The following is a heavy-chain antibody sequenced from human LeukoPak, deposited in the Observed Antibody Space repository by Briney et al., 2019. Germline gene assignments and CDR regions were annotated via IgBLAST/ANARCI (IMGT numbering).Heavy chain of an antibody. CDR3: ARGRMSYYAMDV. Sequence: SQTLSLTCAISGDSVSRSSTAWNWIRQSPSRGVEWLGRTFYWSRWYNDYAISVKSRITINADTSKNQFSLQLSSVTPEDTAVYFCARGRMSYYAMDVWGQGTTVTVSS. CDR1: GDSVSRSSTA. V-gene: IGHV6-1*01. D-gene: IGHD2-8*01. CDR2: TFYWSRWYN. J-gene: IGHJ6*02.